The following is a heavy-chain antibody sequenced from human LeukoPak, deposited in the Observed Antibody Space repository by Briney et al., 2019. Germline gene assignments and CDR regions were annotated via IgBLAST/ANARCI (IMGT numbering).Heavy chain of an antibody. V-gene: IGHV1-2*02. Sequence: GASVKVSCKASGYTFTGYYMHWVRQAPGQGLEWMGWINPNSGGTNYAQKFQGRVTMTTDTSTSTAYMELRSLRSDDTAVYYCARAGTYYYDSSGYYSDYWGQGTLVTVSS. J-gene: IGHJ4*02. CDR3: ARAGTYYYDSSGYYSDY. D-gene: IGHD3-22*01. CDR1: GYTFTGYY. CDR2: INPNSGGT.